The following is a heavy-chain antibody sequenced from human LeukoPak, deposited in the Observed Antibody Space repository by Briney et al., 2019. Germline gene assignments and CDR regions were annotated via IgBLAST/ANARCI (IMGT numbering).Heavy chain of an antibody. D-gene: IGHD5-24*01. CDR2: INSDGCRT. CDR1: GFTFRSYW. Sequence: GGSLRLSCAASGFTFRSYWMHWVRQAPGKGLVWVSRINSDGCRTTYADSVKGRFTISRDNAKNTLYLQMNSLRAEDTAVYYCAREMATTYDYDYWGQGTLVTVSS. J-gene: IGHJ4*02. CDR3: AREMATTYDYDY. V-gene: IGHV3-74*01.